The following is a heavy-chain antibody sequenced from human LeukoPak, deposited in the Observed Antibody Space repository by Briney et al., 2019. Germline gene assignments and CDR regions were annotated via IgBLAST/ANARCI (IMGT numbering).Heavy chain of an antibody. D-gene: IGHD1/OR15-1a*01. CDR3: ARGWNTTPRSGFDI. CDR2: INNDGSIT. Sequence: GSLRLSCAASEFTISRYWMHWVRQAPGKGLVWVSNINNDGSITTYAVSVKGRFTISRDNVKNTLFLQMNSLGAEDTALYYCARGWNTTPRSGFDIWGLGTMVTVSS. CDR1: EFTISRYW. V-gene: IGHV3-74*01. J-gene: IGHJ3*02.